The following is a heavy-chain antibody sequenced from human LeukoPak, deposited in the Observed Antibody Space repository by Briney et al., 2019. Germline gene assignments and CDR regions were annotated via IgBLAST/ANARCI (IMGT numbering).Heavy chain of an antibody. CDR2: IYTSGST. J-gene: IGHJ5*02. Sequence: PSETLSLTCTVSGGSISSYYWSWIRQPAGKGLEGIGRIYTSGSTNYNPSLKSQVTMSVDTSTRQFSLKLSSVTAADTAVHHRARDSPWFDPWGQRTLVTVSS. V-gene: IGHV4-4*07. CDR1: GGSISSYY. CDR3: ARDSPWFDP.